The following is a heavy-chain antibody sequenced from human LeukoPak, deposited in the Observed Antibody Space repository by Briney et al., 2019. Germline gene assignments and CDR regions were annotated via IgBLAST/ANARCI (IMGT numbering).Heavy chain of an antibody. CDR3: AKDRNCRSTRCYGDFTY. V-gene: IGHV3-23*01. CDR2: ISGSGDST. D-gene: IGHD2-2*01. J-gene: IGHJ4*02. Sequence: GGSLRLSCAASGFTFSSYAMSWVRQAPGEGLEWVSVISGSGDSTFYADSVKGRFTVSRDNSKNTLYLQMNSPRAEDAAVYYCAKDRNCRSTRCYGDFTYSGQGTLVTVSS. CDR1: GFTFSSYA.